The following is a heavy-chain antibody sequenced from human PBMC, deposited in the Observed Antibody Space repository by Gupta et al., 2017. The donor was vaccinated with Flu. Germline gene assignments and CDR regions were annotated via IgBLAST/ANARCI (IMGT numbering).Heavy chain of an antibody. CDR3: AKGSYTVVTPDFDY. J-gene: IGHJ4*02. Sequence: YADSVKGRFTISRDNSKKTLYLQMNSRRAEDTAVYYCAKGSYTVVTPDFDYWGQGTLVTVSS. D-gene: IGHD3-10*01. V-gene: IGHV3-23*01.